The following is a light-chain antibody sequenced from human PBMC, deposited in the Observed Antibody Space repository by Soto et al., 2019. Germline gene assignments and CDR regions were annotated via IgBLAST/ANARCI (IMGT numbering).Light chain of an antibody. J-gene: IGKJ1*01. Sequence: EIVLTQSPATLSLSPGERATLSCRASQSVSSYLAWYQQKPGQAPRLLIYDASHRATGIPARFSGSGSGTDFTLTISSLEPEDFAVYYCQQYGSSPVTFGQGTKVDIK. CDR2: DAS. CDR1: QSVSSY. V-gene: IGKV3-11*01. CDR3: QQYGSSPVT.